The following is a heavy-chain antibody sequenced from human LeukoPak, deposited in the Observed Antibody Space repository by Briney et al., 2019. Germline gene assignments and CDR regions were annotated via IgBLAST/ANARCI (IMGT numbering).Heavy chain of an antibody. Sequence: SETLSLTCTVSGGSISSSSYYWGWIRQPPGKGLEWIGEINHSGSTNYNPSLKSRVTISVDTSKNQFSLKLSSVTAADTAVYYCARRGGNYADYWGQGTLVTVSS. CDR2: INHSGST. CDR3: ARRGGNYADY. J-gene: IGHJ4*02. CDR1: GGSISSSSYY. V-gene: IGHV4-39*01. D-gene: IGHD1-26*01.